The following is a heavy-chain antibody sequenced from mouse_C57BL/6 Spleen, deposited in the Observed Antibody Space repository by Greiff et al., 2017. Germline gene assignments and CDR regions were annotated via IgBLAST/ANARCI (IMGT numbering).Heavy chain of an antibody. J-gene: IGHJ3*01. CDR1: GYTFTSYW. CDR2: IDPSDSYT. D-gene: IGHD1-1*01. CDR3: ARAGGSSPFAY. V-gene: IGHV1-50*01. Sequence: QVQLKQPGAELVKPGASVKLSCKASGYTFTSYWMQWVKQRPGQGLEWIGEIDPSDSYTNYNQKFKGKATLTVDTSSSTAYMQLSSLTSEDSAVYYCARAGGSSPFAYWGQGTLVTVSA.